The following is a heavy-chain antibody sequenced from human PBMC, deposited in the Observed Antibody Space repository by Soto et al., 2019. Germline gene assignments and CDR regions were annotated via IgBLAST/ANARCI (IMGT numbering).Heavy chain of an antibody. CDR1: GYTFAGYY. V-gene: IGHV1-2*02. CDR2: INPSSGGT. J-gene: IGHJ4*02. D-gene: IGHD1-1*01. Sequence: QVHLVQSGAEVKKPGASVKVSCKTSGYTFAGYYIHWVRQAPGQGLEWMGWINPSSGGTNYVEKFQGRVTMTRDTSITTAHIELSRLRSDDTAIYYCARGQMEAGGPWLDYWGQGTLVTVSS. CDR3: ARGQMEAGGPWLDY.